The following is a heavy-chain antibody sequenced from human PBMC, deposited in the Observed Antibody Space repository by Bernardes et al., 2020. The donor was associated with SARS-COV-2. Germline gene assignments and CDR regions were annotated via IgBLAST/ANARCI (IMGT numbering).Heavy chain of an antibody. J-gene: IGHJ5*02. Sequence: TLSLTCTVSGGSISSYYWSWIRQPPGKGLEWIGYIYYSGSTNYNPSLKSRVTISVDTSKNQFSLKLSSVTAADTAVYYCARDRGIYCSSTSCRYNWFDPWGQGTLVTVSS. CDR3: ARDRGIYCSSTSCRYNWFDP. CDR1: GGSISSYY. V-gene: IGHV4-59*01. CDR2: IYYSGST. D-gene: IGHD2-2*01.